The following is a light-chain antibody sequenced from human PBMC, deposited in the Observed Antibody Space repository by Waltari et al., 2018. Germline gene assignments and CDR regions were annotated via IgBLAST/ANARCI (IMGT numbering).Light chain of an antibody. Sequence: DIQMTQSPSSLSASVRARLPITCRASQGISNYLSWYQQKPGKAPKRLIYAASSLESGVPSRFSGSGSGTEFTLTISSLQPEDFAAYYCLQYNSKPFTFGPGTKLDI. CDR3: LQYNSKPFT. CDR1: QGISNY. J-gene: IGKJ3*01. CDR2: AAS. V-gene: IGKV1-17*01.